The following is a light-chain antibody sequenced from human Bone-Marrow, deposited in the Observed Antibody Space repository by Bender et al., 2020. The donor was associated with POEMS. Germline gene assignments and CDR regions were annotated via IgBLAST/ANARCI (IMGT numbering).Light chain of an antibody. CDR1: SSNIGTNP. Sequence: QSVLTQPPSASGTPGQRVTISCSGSSSNIGTNPVNWYQQLPGTAPKLLIYINNQRPSGVPDRFSGSRSGNTASLIISRLQAEDEAYYYCCSYAGSSTWVFGGGTKLTVL. CDR3: CSYAGSSTWV. CDR2: INN. V-gene: IGLV1-44*01. J-gene: IGLJ3*02.